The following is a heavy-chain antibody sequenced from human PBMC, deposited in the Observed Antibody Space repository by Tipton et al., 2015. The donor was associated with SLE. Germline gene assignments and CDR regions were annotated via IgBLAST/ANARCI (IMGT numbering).Heavy chain of an antibody. CDR3: ARGVLSGSFVDL. Sequence: TLSLTCTVSGGSISSSSYYWGWIRQPPGKGLEWIGSIYYSGSTYYNPSLKSRVTISVDTSKNQFSLKLSSVTAADTAVYYCARGVLSGSFVDLWGRGTLLTVSS. J-gene: IGHJ2*01. CDR2: IYYSGST. D-gene: IGHD3-3*01. V-gene: IGHV4-39*07. CDR1: GGSISSSSYY.